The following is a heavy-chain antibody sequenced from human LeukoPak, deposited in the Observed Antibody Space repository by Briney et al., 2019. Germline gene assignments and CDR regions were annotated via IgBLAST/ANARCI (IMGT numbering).Heavy chain of an antibody. Sequence: GGSLRLSCEASGFTFSTYNMNWVRQAPGKGLEWVSHITSSSTNIYYADSVKGRFTISRDNAKNALSLQMNSLRHEDTAVYYCATSGNYYLKYWGQGTLVTVSS. CDR1: GFTFSTYN. CDR3: ATSGNYYLKY. CDR2: ITSSSTNI. D-gene: IGHD1-26*01. V-gene: IGHV3-48*02. J-gene: IGHJ4*02.